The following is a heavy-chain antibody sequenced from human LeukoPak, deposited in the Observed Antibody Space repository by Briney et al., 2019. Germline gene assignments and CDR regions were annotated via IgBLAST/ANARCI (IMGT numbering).Heavy chain of an antibody. J-gene: IGHJ4*02. CDR1: GGSISSYY. V-gene: IGHV4-4*07. D-gene: IGHD3-10*01. CDR3: ARDTAWFGESYFDY. Sequence: PSETLSLTCTVSGGSISSYYWSWIRQPAGKGLEWIGRIYTSGSTNYNPSLKSRVTMSVDTSKNQFSLKLSSVTAADTAVYYCARDTAWFGESYFDYWGQGTLVTVSS. CDR2: IYTSGST.